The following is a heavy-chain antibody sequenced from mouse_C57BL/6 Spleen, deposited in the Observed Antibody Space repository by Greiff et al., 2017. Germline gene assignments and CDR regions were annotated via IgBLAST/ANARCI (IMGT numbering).Heavy chain of an antibody. J-gene: IGHJ1*03. CDR1: GFNIKDYY. Sequence: EVMLVESGAELVKPGASVKLSCTASGFNIKDYYMHWVKQRTEQGLEWIGRLDPEDGETNYAPKFQGKATITADTSSNTAYLQLSSLTSEDTAVYYCAHYCYGSSYNWDFDVWGTGTTVTVSS. CDR2: LDPEDGET. D-gene: IGHD1-1*01. V-gene: IGHV14-2*01. CDR3: AHYCYGSSYNWDFDV.